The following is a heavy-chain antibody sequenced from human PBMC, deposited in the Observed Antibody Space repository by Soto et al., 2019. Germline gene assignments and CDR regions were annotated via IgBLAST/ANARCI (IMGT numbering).Heavy chain of an antibody. Sequence: QVKLLQSGAEVKKPGASVKVSCKASGYTFTGYFMHWVRQAPGQGLEWMGWINPYSGGADYAQSFQGRVTMTRDTSISTVYMELSRLRFDDTAEYYCARVIRGAYYNSPLDTWGQGTVVTVSS. J-gene: IGHJ5*02. CDR3: ARVIRGAYYNSPLDT. V-gene: IGHV1-2*02. D-gene: IGHD3-10*01. CDR2: INPYSGGA. CDR1: GYTFTGYF.